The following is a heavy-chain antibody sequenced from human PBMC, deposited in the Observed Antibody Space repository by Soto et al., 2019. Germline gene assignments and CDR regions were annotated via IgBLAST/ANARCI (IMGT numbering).Heavy chain of an antibody. J-gene: IGHJ4*02. CDR2: ISSSSSTI. V-gene: IGHV3-48*01. D-gene: IGHD6-19*01. CDR3: ARQSQVAAVAGNGVYFDY. Sequence: GGSLRLSCAASGFTFSSYSMNWVRQAPGKGLEWVSYISSSSSTIYYADSVKGRFTISRDNAKNSLYLQMNSLRAEDTAVYYCARQSQVAAVAGNGVYFDYWGQGTLITVSS. CDR1: GFTFSSYS.